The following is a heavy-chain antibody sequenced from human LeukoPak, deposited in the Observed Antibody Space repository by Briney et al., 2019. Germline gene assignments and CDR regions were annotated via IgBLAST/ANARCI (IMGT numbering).Heavy chain of an antibody. Sequence: PGGSLRLSCVASGFTFSTSAMHWVRQAPGKGLEWVAVIYYDGANKYCADSVKGRFSISRDNSNNALFLQLSSLTAGDTAVYYCARDLYSSGWALDYWGPGTLVTVSS. J-gene: IGHJ4*02. V-gene: IGHV3-30-3*01. CDR1: GFTFSTSA. CDR2: IYYDGANK. D-gene: IGHD6-19*01. CDR3: ARDLYSSGWALDY.